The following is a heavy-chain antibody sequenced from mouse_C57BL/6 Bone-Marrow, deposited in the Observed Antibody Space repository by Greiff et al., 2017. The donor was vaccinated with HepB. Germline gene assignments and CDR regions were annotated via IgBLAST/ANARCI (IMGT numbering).Heavy chain of an antibody. D-gene: IGHD3-1*01. V-gene: IGHV6-3*01. J-gene: IGHJ3*01. CDR1: GFTFSNYW. CDR3: TVGYKGYWFAY. CDR2: IRLKSDNYAT. Sequence: EVMLVESGGGLVQPGGSMKLSCVASGFTFSNYWMNWVRQSPEKGLEWVAQIRLKSDNYATHYAESVKGRLTISRDDSKSSVYLQMHNLRAEDTGIYYCTVGYKGYWFAYWGQGTLVTVSA.